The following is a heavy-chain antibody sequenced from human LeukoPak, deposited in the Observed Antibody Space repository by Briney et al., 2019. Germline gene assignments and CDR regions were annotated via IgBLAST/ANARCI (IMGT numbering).Heavy chain of an antibody. Sequence: GGSLRLSCAASGFTFSSYAMSWVRQAPGKGLEWVSAISGSGGSTYYADSVKGRFTISRDNSKNTLYLQMNSLRAEDTAVYYCAISVLVWDYSNFDYWGQGTLVTVSS. CDR1: GFTFSSYA. CDR2: ISGSGGST. CDR3: AISVLVWDYSNFDY. V-gene: IGHV3-23*01. D-gene: IGHD3-16*01. J-gene: IGHJ4*02.